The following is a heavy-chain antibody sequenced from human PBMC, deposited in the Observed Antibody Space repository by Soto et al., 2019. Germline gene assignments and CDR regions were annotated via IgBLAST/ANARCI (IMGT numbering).Heavy chain of an antibody. CDR1: GGSISSSSYY. D-gene: IGHD2-2*01. Sequence: PSETLSLTCTVSGGSISSSSYYWGWIRQPPGKGLEWIGSIYYSGSTYYNPSLKSRVTISVDTSKNQFSLKLTSVTAADTAMYYCARGYCSSTSCYEFDYWGQGTLVTVSS. CDR2: IYYSGST. CDR3: ARGYCSSTSCYEFDY. V-gene: IGHV4-39*07. J-gene: IGHJ4*02.